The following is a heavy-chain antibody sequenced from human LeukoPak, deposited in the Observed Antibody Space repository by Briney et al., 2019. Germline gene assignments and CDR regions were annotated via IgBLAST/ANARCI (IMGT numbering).Heavy chain of an antibody. D-gene: IGHD3-16*02. V-gene: IGHV3-48*01. J-gene: IGHJ4*02. Sequence: GGSLRLSCAASGFTFKTYGMHWVRQAPGKGLEWVSYISSSSSTIYYADSVKGRFTISRDNAKNSLYLHMNSLRAEDTAVYYCARLRLGDLSLPDYWGQGTLVTVSS. CDR2: ISSSSSTI. CDR3: ARLRLGDLSLPDY. CDR1: GFTFKTYG.